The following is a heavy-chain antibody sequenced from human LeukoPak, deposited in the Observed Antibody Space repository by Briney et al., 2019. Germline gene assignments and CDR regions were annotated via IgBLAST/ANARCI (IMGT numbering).Heavy chain of an antibody. Sequence: PGGSLRLSCAASGFTFSSYAMHWVRQAPGKGLEWVAVISYDGSNKYYADSVKGRFTISRDNSKNTLYLQMNSLRAEDTAVYYCAKSSRVSASQLLFDYWGQGTLVTVSS. J-gene: IGHJ4*02. D-gene: IGHD1-26*01. CDR2: ISYDGSNK. CDR1: GFTFSSYA. CDR3: AKSSRVSASQLLFDY. V-gene: IGHV3-30*04.